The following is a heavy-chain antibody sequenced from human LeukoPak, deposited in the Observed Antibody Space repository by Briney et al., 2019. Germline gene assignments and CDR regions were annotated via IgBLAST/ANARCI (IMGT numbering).Heavy chain of an antibody. Sequence: ETLSLTCTVSGDSVSSGSHHWSWVRQAPGKGLEWVSAISGDGDSTFYADSVKGRFTISRDNSRNTLYLQMNSLRAEDTAVYSCAKDRARGGATDFDYWGQGTLVTVSS. CDR1: GDSVSSGSHH. CDR2: ISGDGDST. J-gene: IGHJ4*02. CDR3: AKDRARGGATDFDY. V-gene: IGHV3-23*01. D-gene: IGHD1-26*01.